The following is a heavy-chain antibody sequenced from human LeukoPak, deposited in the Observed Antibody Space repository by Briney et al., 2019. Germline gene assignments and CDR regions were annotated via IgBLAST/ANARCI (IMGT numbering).Heavy chain of an antibody. V-gene: IGHV4-31*03. Sequence: SETLSLTCTVSGGSISSGGYYWSWIRHHPGKGLEWIGYLYYSGSTYYNQSLKSRVTISVDTSKNQFSLKVSSVTAADTAVYYCARALVGRGRLFDYWGQGTLVTVSS. D-gene: IGHD6-6*01. CDR2: LYYSGST. CDR1: GGSISSGGYY. J-gene: IGHJ4*02. CDR3: ARALVGRGRLFDY.